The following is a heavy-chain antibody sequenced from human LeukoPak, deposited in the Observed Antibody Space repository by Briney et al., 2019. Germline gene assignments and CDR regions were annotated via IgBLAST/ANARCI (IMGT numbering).Heavy chain of an antibody. Sequence: SETLSLTCTVSGGSISSGSYYWSWIRQPAGKGLEWIGRIYTTGSTNYNPSLKSRVTISLDTSKNQFSLRLSSVTAADTAVYYCARRGSSGSSWGQGTLVTVSS. CDR3: ARRGSSGSS. D-gene: IGHD6-19*01. CDR1: GGSISSGSYY. CDR2: IYTTGST. V-gene: IGHV4-61*02. J-gene: IGHJ5*02.